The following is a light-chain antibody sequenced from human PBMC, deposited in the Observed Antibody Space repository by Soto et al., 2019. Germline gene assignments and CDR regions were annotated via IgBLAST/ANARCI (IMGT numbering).Light chain of an antibody. CDR2: EVS. CDR1: SSDVGGYNY. Sequence: QSALTQPASVSGSPGQSITISCTGTSSDVGGYNYVSWYQQYPGKAPKVMIYEVSNRPSGVSNRFSGAKSGNTASLTISGLQAEDEDDYYCSSYTRSNSWVFGGGTKLTVL. V-gene: IGLV2-14*01. J-gene: IGLJ3*02. CDR3: SSYTRSNSWV.